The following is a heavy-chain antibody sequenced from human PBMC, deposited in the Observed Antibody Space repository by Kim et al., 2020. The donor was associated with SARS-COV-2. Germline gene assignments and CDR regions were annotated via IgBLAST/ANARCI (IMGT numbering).Heavy chain of an antibody. D-gene: IGHD3-22*01. J-gene: IGHJ4*02. V-gene: IGHV3-74*01. CDR2: IHNDGGNT. Sequence: GGSLRLSCAASGFTFSSYSMHWVRQAPGKGLVWVSNIHNDGGNTNYADSVKGRFTISRDNAKNTVYLQMNRLRAEDTAVYYCTTLTVVTGRPNYSSQGNLVTVPA. CDR1: GFTFSSYS. CDR3: TTLTVVTGRPNY.